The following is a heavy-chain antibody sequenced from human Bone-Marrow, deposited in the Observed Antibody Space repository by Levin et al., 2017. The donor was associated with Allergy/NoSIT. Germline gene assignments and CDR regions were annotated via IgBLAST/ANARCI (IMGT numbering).Heavy chain of an antibody. Sequence: GESLKISCAASGILFSSYDMNWVRQAPGKGLEWVSSISAGGNYIYYADSVKGRFPISRDNAKNSLFLQMNSLRAEDTAVYYCASCAMYHYDRSAFDYFYYAMDVWGQGTTVTVSS. CDR3: ASCAMYHYDRSAFDYFYYAMDV. J-gene: IGHJ6*02. CDR2: ISAGGNYI. CDR1: GILFSSYD. D-gene: IGHD3-22*01. V-gene: IGHV3-21*01.